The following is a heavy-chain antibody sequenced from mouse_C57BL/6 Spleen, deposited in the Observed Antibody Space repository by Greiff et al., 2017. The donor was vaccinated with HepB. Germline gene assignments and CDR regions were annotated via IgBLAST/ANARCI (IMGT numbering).Heavy chain of an antibody. J-gene: IGHJ2*01. V-gene: IGHV6-3*01. CDR3: TGPHYYGSSWDFDY. Sequence: EVNLVESGGGLVQPGGSMKLSCVASGFTFSNYWMNWVRQSPEKGLEWVAQIRLKSDNYATHYAESVKGRFTISRDDSKSSVYLQMNNLRAEDTGIYYCTGPHYYGSSWDFDYWGQGTTLTVSS. D-gene: IGHD1-1*01. CDR1: GFTFSNYW. CDR2: IRLKSDNYAT.